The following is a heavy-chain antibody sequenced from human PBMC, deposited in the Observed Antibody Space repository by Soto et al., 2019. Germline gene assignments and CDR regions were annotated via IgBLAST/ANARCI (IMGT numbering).Heavy chain of an antibody. CDR1: GYTFTSYA. D-gene: IGHD6-13*01. Sequence: QVQLVQSGAEVKKPGASVKVSCKASGYTFTSYAMHWVRQAPGQRLEWMGWINAGNGNTKYSQKFQGRVTITRDTSAITAYMELSSLRSEDTAVYYCARPQQLVRYLDYWGQGTLVTVSS. J-gene: IGHJ4*02. CDR3: ARPQQLVRYLDY. V-gene: IGHV1-3*01. CDR2: INAGNGNT.